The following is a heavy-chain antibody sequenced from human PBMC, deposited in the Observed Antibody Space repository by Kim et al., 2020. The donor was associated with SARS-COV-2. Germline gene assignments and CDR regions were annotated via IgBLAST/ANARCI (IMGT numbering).Heavy chain of an antibody. V-gene: IGHV3-30*04. J-gene: IGHJ4*02. CDR2: ISYDGSNK. Sequence: GGSLRLSCAASGFTFSSYAMHWVRQAPGKGLEWVAVISYDGSNKYYADSVKGRFTISRDNSNNTLYLQMNSLRAEDTAVYYCAREVYDYVWGEQYYFDYWGQGTLVTVSS. CDR3: AREVYDYVWGEQYYFDY. D-gene: IGHD3-16*01. CDR1: GFTFSSYA.